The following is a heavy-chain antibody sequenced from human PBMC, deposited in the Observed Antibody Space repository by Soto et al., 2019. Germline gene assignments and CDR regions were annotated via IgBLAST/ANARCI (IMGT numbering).Heavy chain of an antibody. CDR3: ARHGAYDGGGMDV. D-gene: IGHD3-16*01. CDR1: GYTFTGSY. CDR2: INPNSGGT. J-gene: IGHJ6*02. Sequence: ASVKVSCKASGYTFTGSYGHWVRQVPGQGLEWMGWINPNSGGTNYVQNFQGRVTMTRDTSINTAYMELSSLTSDDTAVYYCARHGAYDGGGMDVCGQGTTVTVCS. V-gene: IGHV1-2*02.